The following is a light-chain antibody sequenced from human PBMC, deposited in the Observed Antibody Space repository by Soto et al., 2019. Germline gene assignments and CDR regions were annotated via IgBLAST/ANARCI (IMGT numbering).Light chain of an antibody. J-gene: IGLJ1*01. V-gene: IGLV1-47*01. CDR3: VTWDASLSGV. CDR2: RDN. CDR1: ASNIGSNY. Sequence: QPVLTQPPSASGTPGQRVTISCSGSASNIGSNYVYWYQQLPGTAPKLLIYRDNQRPSGVPDRFSGSKSGTSASLAISGLRSEDEAAYYCVTWDASLSGVFGTGTKVTVL.